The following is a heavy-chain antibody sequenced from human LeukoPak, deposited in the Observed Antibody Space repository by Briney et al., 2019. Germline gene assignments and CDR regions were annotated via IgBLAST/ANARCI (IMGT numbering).Heavy chain of an antibody. CDR3: AREYYDILTGFPVCGMDV. J-gene: IGHJ6*02. CDR1: GYTFTSYY. D-gene: IGHD3-9*01. CDR2: INPSGGST. V-gene: IGHV1-46*01. Sequence: ASVKVSCKASGYTFTSYYMHWVRQAPGQGLEWMGIINPSGGSTSYAQKFQCRVTMTRDTSTSTVYMELSSLRSEDTAVYYCAREYYDILTGFPVCGMDVWGQGTTVTVSS.